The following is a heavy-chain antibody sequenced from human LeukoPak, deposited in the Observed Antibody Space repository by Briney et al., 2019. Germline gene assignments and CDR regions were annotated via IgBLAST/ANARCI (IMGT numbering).Heavy chain of an antibody. CDR2: MNPNSGNT. CDR3: ARALATSVLYYMDV. V-gene: IGHV1-8*03. D-gene: IGHD2-2*01. J-gene: IGHJ6*03. CDR1: GYTFTSYD. Sequence: ASVKVSCKASGYTFTSYDIDWVRQATGQGLEWMGWMNPNSGNTGYAQKFQGRVTITRNTSISTAYMELSSLRSEDTAVYYCARALATSVLYYMDVWGKGTTVTVSS.